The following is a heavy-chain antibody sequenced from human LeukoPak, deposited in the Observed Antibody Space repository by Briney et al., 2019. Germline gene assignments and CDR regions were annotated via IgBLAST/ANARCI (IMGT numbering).Heavy chain of an antibody. Sequence: PSETLSLTCTVSGGSISSYYWSWIRQPPGKGLEWIGYIYTSGSTNYNPSLKSRVTISVDTSKNQFSLKLSSVTAADTAVYYCARSRVGPTPYFDYWGQGTLVTVSS. CDR1: GGSISSYY. J-gene: IGHJ4*02. CDR2: IYTSGST. D-gene: IGHD1-26*01. V-gene: IGHV4-4*09. CDR3: ARSRVGPTPYFDY.